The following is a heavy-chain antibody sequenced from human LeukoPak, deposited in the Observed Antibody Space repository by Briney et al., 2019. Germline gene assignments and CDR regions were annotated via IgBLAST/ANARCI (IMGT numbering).Heavy chain of an antibody. J-gene: IGHJ4*02. CDR2: IYPGDSDT. CDR3: ARVQSNSNYVGYFDY. CDR1: GYSFTSYW. D-gene: IGHD4-11*01. Sequence: GESLKISCKGSGYSFTSYWIGWVHQMPGKGLEWMGIIYPGDSDTRYSPSFQGQVTISADKSISTAYLQWSSLKASDTAMYYCARVQSNSNYVGYFDYWGQGTLVTVSS. V-gene: IGHV5-51*07.